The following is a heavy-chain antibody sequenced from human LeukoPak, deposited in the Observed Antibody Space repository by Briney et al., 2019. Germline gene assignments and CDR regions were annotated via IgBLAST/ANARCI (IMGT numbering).Heavy chain of an antibody. CDR3: ARNQLGSGWHSSAY. J-gene: IGHJ4*02. V-gene: IGHV4-59*01. CDR1: GGSINNYY. D-gene: IGHD6-19*01. Sequence: NPSETLSLTCTVSGGSINNYYWTWIRQAPGKGLEWIGYISDTGRTNYNPSLKSRVTISVDTSKNQFSLKLTSVTAADTAVYYCARNQLGSGWHSSAYWGQGTLVTVSS. CDR2: ISDTGRT.